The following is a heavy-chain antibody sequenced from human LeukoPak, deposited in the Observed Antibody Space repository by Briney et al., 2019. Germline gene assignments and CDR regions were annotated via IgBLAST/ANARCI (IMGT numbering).Heavy chain of an antibody. Sequence: GGSLRLSCAASGFTFSSYGMHWVRQAPGKGLEWVAFIRYDGSNKYYADSVKGRFTISRDNSKNTLYLQMNSLRAEDTAVYYCAKGGSSGWYGTIDYWGQGTLVTVSS. CDR1: GFTFSSYG. D-gene: IGHD6-19*01. CDR2: IRYDGSNK. CDR3: AKGGSSGWYGTIDY. V-gene: IGHV3-30*02. J-gene: IGHJ4*02.